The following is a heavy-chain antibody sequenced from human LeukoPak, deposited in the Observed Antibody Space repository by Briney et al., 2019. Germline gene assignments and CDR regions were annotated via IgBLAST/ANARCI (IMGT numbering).Heavy chain of an antibody. D-gene: IGHD3-10*01. CDR3: ARDPVGNTMVRGVPFDY. V-gene: IGHV1-46*01. CDR2: INPSGGST. CDR1: GYTFTSYY. Sequence: ASVKVSCKASGYTFTSYYMHWVRQAPGQGLEWMGIINPSGGSTSYAQKFQGRVTVTRDTSTSTVYMELSSLRSEGTAVYYCARDPVGNTMVRGVPFDYWGQGTLVTVSS. J-gene: IGHJ4*02.